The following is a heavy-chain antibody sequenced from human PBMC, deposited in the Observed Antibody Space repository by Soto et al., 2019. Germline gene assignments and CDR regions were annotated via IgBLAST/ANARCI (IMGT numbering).Heavy chain of an antibody. CDR3: ATRTSVFGIVTFY. V-gene: IGHV4-4*02. Sequence: QVQLKESGPGLVTPWGTLSLTCAVSGDSVSNGNWWCWVRQPPGRGLEWVGEIHQSGDTNYNPSLKSRVTVSADRSNNQYSLRLKSVTAADTAMYYCATRTSVFGIVTFYWGQGILVTVSS. J-gene: IGHJ4*02. CDR2: IHQSGDT. CDR1: GDSVSNGNW. D-gene: IGHD3-16*01.